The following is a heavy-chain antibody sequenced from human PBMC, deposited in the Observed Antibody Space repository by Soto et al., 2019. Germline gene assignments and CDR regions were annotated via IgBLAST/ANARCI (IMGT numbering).Heavy chain of an antibody. CDR1: GGTFSSHS. CDR2: ITPIFGPA. CDR3: ATGSFTSTGGRIGYHYNAMDV. D-gene: IGHD1-1*01. V-gene: IGHV1-69*13. Sequence: SVKVSCKSSGGTFSSHSINWVRQAPGQGLEWMGGITPIFGPANFAKKFQGRVTITADESTTTAYMELSSLTSEDTAVYYCATGSFTSTGGRIGYHYNAMDVWGQGTTVTVSS. J-gene: IGHJ6*02.